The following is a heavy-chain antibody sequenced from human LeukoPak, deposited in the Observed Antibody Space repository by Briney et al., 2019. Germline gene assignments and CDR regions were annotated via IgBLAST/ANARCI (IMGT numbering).Heavy chain of an antibody. V-gene: IGHV3-23*01. J-gene: IGHJ4*02. CDR1: GFTFSSYW. CDR3: AKESGSGSYRDYFDY. D-gene: IGHD1-26*01. CDR2: ISGSGGST. Sequence: GGSLRLSCAASGFTFSSYWMSWVRQAPGKGLEWVSAISGSGGSTYYADSVKGRFTISRDNSKNTLYLQMNSLRAEDTAVYYCAKESGSGSYRDYFDYWGQGTLVTVSS.